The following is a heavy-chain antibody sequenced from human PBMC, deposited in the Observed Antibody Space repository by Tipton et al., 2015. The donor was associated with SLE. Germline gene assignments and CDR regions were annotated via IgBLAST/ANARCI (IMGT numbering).Heavy chain of an antibody. J-gene: IGHJ4*02. Sequence: TLSLTCAVSGGSISSGGYSWSWIRQPPGKGLEWIGYIYHSGSTNYNPSLKSRVTISVDTSKNQFSLKLSSVTAADTAVYYCARGRIAAAGTGDYFDYWGQGTLVTVSS. CDR2: IYHSGST. CDR3: ARGRIAAAGTGDYFDY. CDR1: GGSISSGGYS. D-gene: IGHD6-13*01. V-gene: IGHV4-30-2*01.